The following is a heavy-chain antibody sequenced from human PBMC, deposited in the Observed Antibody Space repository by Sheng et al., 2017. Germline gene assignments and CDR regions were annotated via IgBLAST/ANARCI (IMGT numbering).Heavy chain of an antibody. CDR3: AKGTIPGRPHWAYYYMDV. J-gene: IGHJ6*03. V-gene: IGHV3-30*18. Sequence: QERLVESGGGVVQPGTSLRLSCAASGFSFSSHAMHWVRQAPGKGLEWVALISNDGSDRYYVDSVKGRFTISTDNSKNTLYLQMRGLRGDDTAVYYCAKGTIPGRPHWAYYYMDVWGQGTTVTVSS. CDR1: GFSFSSHA. CDR2: ISNDGSDR. D-gene: IGHD6-6*01.